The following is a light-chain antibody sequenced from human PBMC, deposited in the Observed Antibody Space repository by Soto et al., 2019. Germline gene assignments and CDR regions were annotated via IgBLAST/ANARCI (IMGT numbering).Light chain of an antibody. V-gene: IGKV1-12*01. J-gene: IGKJ4*01. CDR3: QQDDSFPLT. CDR1: QDISSW. CDR2: AAS. Sequence: DIQMTQSPSSVSASVGDRVTITCRASQDISSWLAWYQQKPGNAPKVLIFAASTLQRGVPSRFSGSGSGTDFTLTISSLQPEDFETYFCQQDDSFPLTLGGGTKVDIK.